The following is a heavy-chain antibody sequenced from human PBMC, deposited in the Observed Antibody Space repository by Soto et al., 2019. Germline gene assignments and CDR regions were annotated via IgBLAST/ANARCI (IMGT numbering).Heavy chain of an antibody. Sequence: EVQLLESGGGLVQPGGSLRLSCAASGFTFSSYAMSWVRQAPGKGLEWVSAISGSGGSTYYADSVKGRFTISRDNSKNTLYLHMNSLRAEDTAVYYCANDREGGYVGDAFDIWGQGTMVTVSS. CDR2: ISGSGGST. CDR3: ANDREGGYVGDAFDI. J-gene: IGHJ3*02. D-gene: IGHD3-22*01. CDR1: GFTFSSYA. V-gene: IGHV3-23*01.